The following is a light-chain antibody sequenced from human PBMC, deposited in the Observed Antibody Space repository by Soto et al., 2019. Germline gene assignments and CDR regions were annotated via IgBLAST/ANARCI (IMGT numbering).Light chain of an antibody. CDR2: QVS. V-gene: IGLV2-14*01. J-gene: IGLJ2*01. CDR1: SSDVGGYDF. CDR3: SSYRSSTTYVV. Sequence: QAVVTQPASVPGSPGQSITISCTGGSSDVGGYDFVSWYQHHPGKAPKLMIYQVSNRPSGVAFRFSGAKSGTTAFLTISGLQAEDEGDYYCSSYRSSTTYVVFGGGTKLTVL.